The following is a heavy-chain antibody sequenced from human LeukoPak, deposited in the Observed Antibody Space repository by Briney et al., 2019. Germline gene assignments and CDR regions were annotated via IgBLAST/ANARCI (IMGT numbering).Heavy chain of an antibody. CDR3: ARVVKYAYHVDY. V-gene: IGHV4-30-4*08. CDR1: GGSISSGDYY. J-gene: IGHJ4*02. Sequence: SETLSLTCIVSGGSISSGDYYWSWIRQPPGKGLEWIGLINYSGSTYYNPSLKSRVTISVDTSKNQFSLKLSSVTAADTAVYYCARVVKYAYHVDYWGQGTLVTVSS. CDR2: INYSGST. D-gene: IGHD3-16*01.